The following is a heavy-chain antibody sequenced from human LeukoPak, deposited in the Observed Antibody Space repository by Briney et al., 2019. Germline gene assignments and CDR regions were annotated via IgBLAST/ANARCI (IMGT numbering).Heavy chain of an antibody. V-gene: IGHV3-23*01. CDR3: AKDARRYSGWYFFDH. CDR1: EFTFSSYA. Sequence: GGSLRLSCAASEFTFSSYAMQWVRQAPGKGLEWVSGISASGGSTWYADSVKGRFTISRDNSKNTLYLQMNSLRAEDTAVYYCAKDARRYSGWYFFDHWGQGTLVTVSS. D-gene: IGHD6-19*01. J-gene: IGHJ4*02. CDR2: ISASGGST.